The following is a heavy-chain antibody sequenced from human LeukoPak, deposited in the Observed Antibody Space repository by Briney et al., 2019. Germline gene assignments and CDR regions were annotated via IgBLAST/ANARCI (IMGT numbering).Heavy chain of an antibody. V-gene: IGHV1-69*13. J-gene: IGHJ3*02. Sequence: GASVKVSCKASGDSFSTYAINWVRQAPGQGLEWMGRIIPILDIPNYAQKFQGRVTITADESTSTAYMELSSLRSEDTAVYYCARAMTTVSLGAFDIWGQGTMVTVSS. CDR1: GDSFSTYA. CDR2: IIPILDIP. CDR3: ARAMTTVSLGAFDI. D-gene: IGHD4-17*01.